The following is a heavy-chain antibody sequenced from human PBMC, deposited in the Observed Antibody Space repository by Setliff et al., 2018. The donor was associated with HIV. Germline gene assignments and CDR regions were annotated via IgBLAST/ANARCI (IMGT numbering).Heavy chain of an antibody. D-gene: IGHD3-10*01. CDR2: VYFRGST. CDR3: ARQEIFGLVRGVIS. J-gene: IGHJ5*02. CDR1: GGSVNTYRYY. Sequence: SETLSLTCSVSGGSVNTYRYYWVWIRQPPGKGLEWIGSVYFRGSTYYNPSLESRVAMSVDTSTNQFSLKLISVTAADTSVYYCARQEIFGLVRGVISWGQGTLVTVSS. V-gene: IGHV4-39*01.